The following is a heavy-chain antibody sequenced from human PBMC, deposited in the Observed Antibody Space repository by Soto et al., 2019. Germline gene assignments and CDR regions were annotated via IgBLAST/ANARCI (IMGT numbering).Heavy chain of an antibody. V-gene: IGHV3-23*01. CDR1: GFTFSSYA. CDR2: ISGSGGST. J-gene: IGHJ4*02. CDR3: AKVGEYGNAFDY. D-gene: IGHD3-10*01. Sequence: EVQLLESWGGLVQPGGSLRLSCAASGFTFSSYAMSWVRQAPGKGLEWVSAISGSGGSTYYADSVKGRFTISRDNSKNTLYLQMNSLRAEDTAVYYCAKVGEYGNAFDYWGQGTLVTVSS.